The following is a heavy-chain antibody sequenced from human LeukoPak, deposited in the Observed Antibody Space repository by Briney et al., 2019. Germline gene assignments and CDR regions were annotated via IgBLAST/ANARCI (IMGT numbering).Heavy chain of an antibody. J-gene: IGHJ3*02. V-gene: IGHV4-4*07. D-gene: IGHD2-2*01. CDR3: ATTHIVVVPAARDTYAFDI. Sequence: PSETLSLTCTVSSDSIRSYFWSWIRQPAGKGLECIGRIYTSGSTNYNPSLKSRVIMSLDTSKNQFSLKLSSVTAADTAVYYCATTHIVVVPAARDTYAFDIWGQGTMVTVSS. CDR2: IYTSGST. CDR1: SDSIRSYF.